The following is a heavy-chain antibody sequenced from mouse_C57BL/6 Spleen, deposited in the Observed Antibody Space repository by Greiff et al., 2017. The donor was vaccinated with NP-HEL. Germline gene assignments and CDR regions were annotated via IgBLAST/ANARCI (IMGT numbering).Heavy chain of an antibody. Sequence: EVKLEESGGGLVQPGGSMKLSCVASGFTFSNYWMNWVRQSPEKGLEWVAQIRLKSDNYATHYAESVKGRFTISRDDYKSSVYLQMNNLRAEDTGIYYCTGLPFAYWGQGTLVTVSA. CDR3: TGLPFAY. D-gene: IGHD2-10*01. V-gene: IGHV6-3*01. J-gene: IGHJ3*01. CDR1: GFTFSNYW. CDR2: IRLKSDNYAT.